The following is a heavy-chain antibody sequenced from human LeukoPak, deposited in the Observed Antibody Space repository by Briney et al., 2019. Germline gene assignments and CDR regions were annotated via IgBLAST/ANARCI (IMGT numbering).Heavy chain of an antibody. CDR1: GGSFSGNY. Sequence: SETLSLTCAVYGGSFSGNYWSWIRLPPGKGLEWIGEINHSGSTNYNPSLKSRVTISVDTSKNQFSLKLSSVTAADTAVYYCARVHKWELLRKYYYMDVWGKGTTVTVSS. V-gene: IGHV4-34*01. CDR3: ARVHKWELLRKYYYMDV. D-gene: IGHD1-26*01. J-gene: IGHJ6*03. CDR2: INHSGST.